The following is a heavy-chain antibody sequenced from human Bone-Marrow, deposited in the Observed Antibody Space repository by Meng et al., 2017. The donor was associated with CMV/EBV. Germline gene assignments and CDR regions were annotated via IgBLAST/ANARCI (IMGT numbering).Heavy chain of an antibody. J-gene: IGHJ4*02. V-gene: IGHV3-69-1*01. Sequence: GESLKISCAASGFTFSDYYMKWVRQAPGKGLEWVSSISSSTIYYANSVKGRFTISRDNSKNTVYLQMNSLRVEDTAVYYCARQPRYNWDWDCWGQGTLVTVSS. D-gene: IGHD1-7*01. CDR2: ISSSTI. CDR1: GFTFSDYY. CDR3: ARQPRYNWDWDC.